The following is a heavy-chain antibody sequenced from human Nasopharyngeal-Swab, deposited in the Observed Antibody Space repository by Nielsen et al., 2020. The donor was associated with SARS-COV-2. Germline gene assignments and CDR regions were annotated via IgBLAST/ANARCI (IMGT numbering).Heavy chain of an antibody. D-gene: IGHD2-2*02. V-gene: IGHV5-51*01. CDR1: GYSFTSYW. CDR2: IYPGDSDT. J-gene: IGHJ4*02. CDR3: ARLLVPAAIRPLYYFDY. Sequence: KVSCKGSGYSFTSYWIGWVRQMPAKGLEWMGIIYPGDSDTRYSPSFQGQVTISADKSIGTACLQWSSLKASDTAMYYCARLLVPAAIRPLYYFDYWGQGTLVTVSS.